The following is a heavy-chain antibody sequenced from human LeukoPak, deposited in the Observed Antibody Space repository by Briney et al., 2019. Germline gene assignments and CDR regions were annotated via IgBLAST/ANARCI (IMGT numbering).Heavy chain of an antibody. CDR2: ISYDGSKK. V-gene: IGHV3-30-3*01. CDR1: GFTFSTYA. J-gene: IGHJ6*02. CDR3: ARWAAASAGSSYYGMDV. D-gene: IGHD6-13*01. Sequence: GRSLRLSCAASGFTFSTYAMHWVRQALGKGLEWVAVISYDGSKKYYADSVKGRFTISRDNSKNTLYLQMNSLRAEDTAVYYCARWAAASAGSSYYGMDVWGQGTTVTVSS.